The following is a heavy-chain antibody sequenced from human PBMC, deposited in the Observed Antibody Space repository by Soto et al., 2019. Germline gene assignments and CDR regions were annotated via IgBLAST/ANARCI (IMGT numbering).Heavy chain of an antibody. Sequence: SETLSLTCTVSGGSISNYYWSGVRHPPGKGLDWIGYIYDSGSTNYNPSIKSRVTITIDTSTNPSSLRLTSVTAADTAVYYCAAAPRYWGQGIQVTVSS. D-gene: IGHD2-15*01. V-gene: IGHV4-59*01. J-gene: IGHJ4*02. CDR1: GGSISNYY. CDR2: IYDSGST. CDR3: AAAPRY.